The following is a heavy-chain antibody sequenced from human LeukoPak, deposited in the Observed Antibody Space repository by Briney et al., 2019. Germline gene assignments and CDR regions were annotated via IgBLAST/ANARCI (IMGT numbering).Heavy chain of an antibody. D-gene: IGHD3-3*01. CDR1: GFTFGDYA. J-gene: IGHJ4*02. CDR2: IRSKAYGGTT. Sequence: GRSLRLSCTASGFTFGDYAMSWVRQAPGKGLEWVGFIRSKAYGGTTEYAASVKGRFTISRDDSKSIAYLQMNSLKTEDTAVYYCTRGLYYDFWSGYYVDWGQGTLVTVSS. V-gene: IGHV3-49*04. CDR3: TRGLYYDFWSGYYVD.